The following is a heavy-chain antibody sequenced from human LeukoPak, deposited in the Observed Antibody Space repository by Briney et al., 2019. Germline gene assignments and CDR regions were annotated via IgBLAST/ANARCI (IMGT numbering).Heavy chain of an antibody. D-gene: IGHD4-23*01. CDR1: GYTFTSYG. J-gene: IGHJ4*02. Sequence: ASVKVSCKASGYTFTSYGISWVRQAPGQGLEWMGGIIPIFGTANYAQKFQGRVTITADESTSTAYMELSSLRSEDTAVYYCAGEDRLTPRNNTGGNGYWGQGTLVTVSS. CDR3: AGEDRLTPRNNTGGNGY. CDR2: IIPIFGTA. V-gene: IGHV1-69*13.